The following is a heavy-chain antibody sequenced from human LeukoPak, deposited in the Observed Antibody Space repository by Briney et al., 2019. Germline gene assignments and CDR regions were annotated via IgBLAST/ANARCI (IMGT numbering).Heavy chain of an antibody. Sequence: GGSLRLSCATSGFTVSSYWMHWVRQAPGKGLVWLSRVNIDGSSVAYADSVKGRFTISRDNAKDSLYLQMNSLRAEDTAVYYCASGDQGTSWIVNWGRGTLVTVSS. CDR1: GFTVSSYW. D-gene: IGHD2-15*01. V-gene: IGHV3-74*01. CDR2: VNIDGSSV. CDR3: ASGDQGTSWIVN. J-gene: IGHJ4*01.